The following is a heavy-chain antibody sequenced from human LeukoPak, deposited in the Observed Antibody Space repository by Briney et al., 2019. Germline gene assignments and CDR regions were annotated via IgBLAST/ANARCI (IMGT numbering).Heavy chain of an antibody. CDR3: AAETHGGLWFGESFSFDY. Sequence: PSETLSLTCTVSGGSISSSSYYWGWIRQPPGKGLEWIGSIYYSGSTYYNPSLKSRVTISVDTSKNQFPLKLSSVTAADTAVYYCAAETHGGLWFGESFSFDYWGQGTLVTVSS. V-gene: IGHV4-39*01. CDR2: IYYSGST. D-gene: IGHD3-10*01. CDR1: GGSISSSSYY. J-gene: IGHJ4*02.